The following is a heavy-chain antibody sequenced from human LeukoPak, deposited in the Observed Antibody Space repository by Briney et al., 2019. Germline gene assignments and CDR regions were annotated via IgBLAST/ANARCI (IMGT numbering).Heavy chain of an antibody. CDR1: GSGFTFNNYW. CDR3: ATLISGWSLY. J-gene: IGHJ4*02. Sequence: PGGSLRLSCAASGSGFTFNNYWMHWVRQAPGKGLVWVSRINADGSTTRYAGSGRGRFTISRDNAKNTLYLQMNSLRAEDTAVYYCATLISGWSLYWGQGTLVTVSS. V-gene: IGHV3-74*01. CDR2: INADGSTT. D-gene: IGHD6-19*01.